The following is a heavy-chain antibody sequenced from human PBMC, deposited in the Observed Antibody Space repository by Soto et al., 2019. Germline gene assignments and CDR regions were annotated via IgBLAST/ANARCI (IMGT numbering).Heavy chain of an antibody. Sequence: PSETLSLTCTVSGGSISSYYWSWIRQPPGKGLEWIGYIYYNGSTNYNPSLKSRVTISVDTSKNQFSLKLSSVTAADTPAYYCARGVGGAGLIYYYYYMGGWGKETRFT. CDR2: IYYNGST. CDR3: ARGVGGAGLIYYYYYMGG. D-gene: IGHD6-19*01. V-gene: IGHV4-59*08. J-gene: IGHJ6*03. CDR1: GGSISSYY.